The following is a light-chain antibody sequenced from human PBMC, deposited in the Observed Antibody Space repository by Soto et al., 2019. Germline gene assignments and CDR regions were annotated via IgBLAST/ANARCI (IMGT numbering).Light chain of an antibody. CDR3: QQYNNWPPLS. CDR1: QSISSN. CDR2: GAS. J-gene: IGKJ4*01. Sequence: EVVMTQSPATLSVSPGERATLSCSASQSISSNLAWNQQRPGQAPRLLIFGASARATGIPARFSGSGSGTEFPLTISRLESEDFAVYYCQQYNNWPPLSFGGGTRVEIK. V-gene: IGKV3-15*01.